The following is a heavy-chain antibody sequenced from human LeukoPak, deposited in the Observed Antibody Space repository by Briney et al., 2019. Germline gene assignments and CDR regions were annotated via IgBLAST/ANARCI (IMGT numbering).Heavy chain of an antibody. Sequence: GGSLRLSCAASGFTFSSYAMHWVRQAPGKELEWVAVISYDGSNKYYADSVKGRFTISRDNSKNTLYLQVNSLRAEDTAVYYCARDRGYSNPFDYWGQGTLVTVSS. V-gene: IGHV3-30-3*01. CDR3: ARDRGYSNPFDY. CDR1: GFTFSSYA. CDR2: ISYDGSNK. J-gene: IGHJ4*02. D-gene: IGHD4-11*01.